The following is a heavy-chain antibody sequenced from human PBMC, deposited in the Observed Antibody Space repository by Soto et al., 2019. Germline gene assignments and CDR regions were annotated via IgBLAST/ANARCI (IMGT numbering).Heavy chain of an antibody. J-gene: IGHJ6*02. CDR2: ISGSGGST. V-gene: IGHV3-23*01. D-gene: IGHD5-12*01. Sequence: PGGSLRLSCAASGFTFSSYAMSWVRQAPGKGLEWVSAISGSGGSTYYADSVKGRFTISRDNSKNALYLQMNSLRAEDTAVYYCAKDGREMATILRSYYGMDVWGQGTTVTAP. CDR3: AKDGREMATILRSYYGMDV. CDR1: GFTFSSYA.